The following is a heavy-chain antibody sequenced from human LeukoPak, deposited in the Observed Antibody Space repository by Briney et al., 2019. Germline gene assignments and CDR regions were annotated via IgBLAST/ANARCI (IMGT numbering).Heavy chain of an antibody. CDR2: IYYSGST. Sequence: SETLSLTCTVSGGSISSGDYYWSWFRQPPGKGLEWIGYIYYSGSTYYNPSLKSRVTISVDTSKNQFSLKLSSVTAADTAVYYCASGGYDYGDYGPDYWGQGTLVTVSS. J-gene: IGHJ4*02. CDR3: ASGGYDYGDYGPDY. V-gene: IGHV4-30-4*01. CDR1: GGSISSGDYY. D-gene: IGHD4-17*01.